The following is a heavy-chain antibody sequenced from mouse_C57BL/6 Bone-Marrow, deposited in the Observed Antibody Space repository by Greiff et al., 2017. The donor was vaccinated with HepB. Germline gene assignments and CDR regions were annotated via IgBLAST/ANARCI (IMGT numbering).Heavy chain of an antibody. Sequence: EVQLQESGGGLVKPGGSLKLSCAASGFTFSDYGMHWVRQAPEKGLEWVAYISSGSSTIYYADTVKGRFTISRDNAKNTLFLQMTSLRSEDTAMYYCARYFAWFAYWGQGTLVTVSA. CDR1: GFTFSDYG. J-gene: IGHJ3*01. CDR2: ISSGSSTI. CDR3: ARYFAWFAY. V-gene: IGHV5-17*01.